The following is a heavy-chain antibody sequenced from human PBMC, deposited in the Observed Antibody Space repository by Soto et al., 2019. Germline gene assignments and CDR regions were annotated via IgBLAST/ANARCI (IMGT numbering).Heavy chain of an antibody. V-gene: IGHV4-59*01. J-gene: IGHJ6*03. D-gene: IGHD4-4*01. Sequence: SETLSLTCTVSGGSISSYYWSWIRQPPGKGLEWIGYIYYSGSTNYNPSLKSRVTISVDTSKNQFSLKLSSVTAADTAVYYCARGTTVTTYKYYYYYMDVWGKGTTVTVSS. CDR2: IYYSGST. CDR3: ARGTTVTTYKYYYYYMDV. CDR1: GGSISSYY.